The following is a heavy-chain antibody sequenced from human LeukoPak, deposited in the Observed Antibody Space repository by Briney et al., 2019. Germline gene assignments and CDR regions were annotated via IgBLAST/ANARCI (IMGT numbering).Heavy chain of an antibody. Sequence: PGGSLRLSCAASGFTFSEHSMNWIRQAPGKGLEWLSYITTSSNTIFYADSVKGRFTISRDNAKSSLYLQMNSLRDEDTAVYYCARRAYFDYWGQGTLVTVSS. CDR3: ARRAYFDY. J-gene: IGHJ4*02. CDR2: ITTSSNTI. CDR1: GFTFSEHS. V-gene: IGHV3-48*02.